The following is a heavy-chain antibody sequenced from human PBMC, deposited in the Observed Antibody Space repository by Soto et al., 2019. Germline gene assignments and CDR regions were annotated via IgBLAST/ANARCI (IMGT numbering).Heavy chain of an antibody. CDR2: IYYSGST. Sequence: SETLSLTCTVSGGSISSGGYYWSWIRQHPGKGLEWIGYIYYSGSTYYNPSLKNRVTISVDTSKNQFSLKLSSVTAADTAVYYCASGPITVHAFGAVAHQFDYWGQGTLVTVSS. V-gene: IGHV4-31*03. D-gene: IGHD6-19*01. CDR1: GGSISSGGYY. CDR3: ASGPITVHAFGAVAHQFDY. J-gene: IGHJ4*02.